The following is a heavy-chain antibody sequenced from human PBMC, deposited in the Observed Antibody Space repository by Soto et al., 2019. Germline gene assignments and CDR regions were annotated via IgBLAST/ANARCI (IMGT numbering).Heavy chain of an antibody. V-gene: IGHV3-33*01. J-gene: IGHJ4*02. CDR1: GFTFSSYG. Sequence: QVQLVESGGGVVQPGTSLRLSCAPSGFTFSSYGMHWVRQAPGKGLEWVAVIWYDGSKQYYADYVKGRFTIARDNSKNTRYLQMNSLRAEDTAVYYWARDPGVTYYYFDYWGQGTLVTVSS. D-gene: IGHD3-3*01. CDR2: IWYDGSKQ. CDR3: ARDPGVTYYYFDY.